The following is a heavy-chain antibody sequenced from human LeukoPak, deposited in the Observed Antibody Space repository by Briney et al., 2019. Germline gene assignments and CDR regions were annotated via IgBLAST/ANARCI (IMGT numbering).Heavy chain of an antibody. CDR2: ISYDGSNK. D-gene: IGHD4-11*01. CDR3: RGWGDYSNYHDY. CDR1: GFTFSSYA. Sequence: GRSLRLSCAASGFTFSSYAMHWVRQAPGKGLEWVAVISYDGSNKYYADSVKGRFTISRDNSKNTLYLQMNSLRAEDTAVYYCRGWGDYSNYHDYWGQGTLVTVSS. V-gene: IGHV3-30-3*01. J-gene: IGHJ4*02.